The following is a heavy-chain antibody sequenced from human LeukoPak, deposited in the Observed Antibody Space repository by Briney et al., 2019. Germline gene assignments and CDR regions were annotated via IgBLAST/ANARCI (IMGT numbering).Heavy chain of an antibody. V-gene: IGHV4-38-2*02. D-gene: IGHD3-10*01. CDR3: ARCGSGSYALNWFDP. CDR2: IYHSGST. CDR1: GYLISSGYY. J-gene: IGHJ5*02. Sequence: SETLSLTCTVSGYLISSGYYWGWIRQPPGKGLEWIGSIYHSGSTYYNPSLKSRVTISVDTSKNQFSLKLSSVTAADTAVYYCARCGSGSYALNWFDPWGQGTLVTVSS.